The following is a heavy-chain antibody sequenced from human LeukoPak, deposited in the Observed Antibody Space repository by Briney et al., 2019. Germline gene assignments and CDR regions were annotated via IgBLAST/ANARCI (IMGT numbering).Heavy chain of an antibody. CDR1: GITLSHYG. D-gene: IGHD2-2*01. V-gene: IGHV3-30*18. CDR2: ISYGEIDG. CDR3: AKRVNCSSTSCYAAFDY. Sequence: GGSLRLSCAASGITLSHYGVHWVRQAPGRGLEWVAAISYGEIDGFYADSVKGRFTISRDDSKNTVSLQINSLRAEDTAVYYCAKRVNCSSTSCYAAFDYWGQGTLVTVSS. J-gene: IGHJ4*02.